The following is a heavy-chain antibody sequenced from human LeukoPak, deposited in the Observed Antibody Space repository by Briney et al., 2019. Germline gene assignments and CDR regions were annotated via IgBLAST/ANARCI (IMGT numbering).Heavy chain of an antibody. CDR1: GSSFTSYW. D-gene: IGHD2-2*01. CDR2: IYPGDSDT. V-gene: IGHV5-51*01. J-gene: IGHJ4*02. Sequence: GASLKTSCKGSGSSFTSYWIGWVRPMPGKGLEWMGIIYPGDSDTIYSTSFQGQVTISADKSISTAYLQWSSLKASDTAMYYCARHPLYCSSTSCYDYWGQGTLVTVSS. CDR3: ARHPLYCSSTSCYDY.